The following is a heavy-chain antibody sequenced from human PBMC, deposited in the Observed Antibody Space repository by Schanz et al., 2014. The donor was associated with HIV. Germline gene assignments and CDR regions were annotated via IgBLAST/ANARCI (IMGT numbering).Heavy chain of an antibody. Sequence: DVQLLESGGGLVQPGGSLRLSCAASGFTFSNYAMRWIRQAPGQGLEWVSGISASGGATYYADSVKGRFAISRDNSKNTLYLQMNSLRSDDTAVYYCAKDAYRSGWFYFDSWGQGTPVTVSS. CDR2: ISASGGAT. V-gene: IGHV3-23*01. CDR1: GFTFSNYA. CDR3: AKDAYRSGWFYFDS. D-gene: IGHD6-19*01. J-gene: IGHJ4*02.